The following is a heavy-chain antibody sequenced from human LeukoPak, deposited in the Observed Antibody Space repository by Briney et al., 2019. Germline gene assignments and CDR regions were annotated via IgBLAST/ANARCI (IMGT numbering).Heavy chain of an antibody. V-gene: IGHV3-23*01. CDR1: GFTFSNAW. CDR3: AKSRLYYFDY. J-gene: IGHJ4*02. Sequence: GGSLRLSCAASGFTFSNAWMSWVRQAPGKGLEWVSAISGSGGSTYYADSVKGRFTISRDNSKNTLYLQMNSLRAEDTAVYYCAKSRLYYFDYWGQGTLVTVSS. CDR2: ISGSGGST.